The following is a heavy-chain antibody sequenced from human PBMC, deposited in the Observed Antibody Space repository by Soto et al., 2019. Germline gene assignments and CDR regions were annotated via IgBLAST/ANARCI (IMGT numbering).Heavy chain of an antibody. CDR3: AKTSPLHDVYGNDV. J-gene: IGHJ6*02. CDR1: GDSVSSNSAA. CDR2: TYYRSKLYN. D-gene: IGHD1-1*01. Sequence: PWRTLSLTCAISGDSVSSNSAAWNLISQSPSRGLEWLGRTYYRSKLYNDYAVSVKSRITINPHTSKNQFSLQLNSVTPEDNAAYYCAKTSPLHDVYGNDVWGQGTPVTVS. V-gene: IGHV6-1*01.